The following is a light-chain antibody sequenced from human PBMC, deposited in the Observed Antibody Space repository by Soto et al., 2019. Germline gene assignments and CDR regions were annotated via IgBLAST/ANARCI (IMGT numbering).Light chain of an antibody. CDR2: GAS. CDR3: HQYGTSTIT. CDR1: ESVSSSY. J-gene: IGKJ5*01. Sequence: EIVLTQSPDTLSLSPGERATLSCRASESVSSSYLAWYQQRPGQAPRLLIYGASGRATGIPDRFSGSGSGTDFTLTISRLEPEDFAVYYCHQYGTSTITFGPGTRLEIK. V-gene: IGKV3-20*01.